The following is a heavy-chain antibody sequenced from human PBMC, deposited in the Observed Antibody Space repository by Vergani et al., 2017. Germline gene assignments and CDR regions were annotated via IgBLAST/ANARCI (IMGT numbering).Heavy chain of an antibody. CDR1: GFTFSSYA. CDR2: ISYDGSNK. CDR3: ARDPTSSTHYYYYYYYMDV. J-gene: IGHJ6*03. D-gene: IGHD2-2*01. V-gene: IGHV3-30-3*01. Sequence: QVQLVESGGGVVQPGRSLRLSCAASGFTFSSYAMHWVRQAPGKGLEWVAVISYDGSNKYYADSVKGRFTISRDNSKNTLYLQMNSLRAEDTAVYYCARDPTSSTHYYYYYYYMDVWGKGTTVTVSS.